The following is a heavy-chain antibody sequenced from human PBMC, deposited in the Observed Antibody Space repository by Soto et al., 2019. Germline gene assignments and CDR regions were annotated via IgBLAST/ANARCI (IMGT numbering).Heavy chain of an antibody. D-gene: IGHD7-27*01. CDR3: ARSNWYSEY. J-gene: IGHJ4*02. CDR1: GGSINNHY. Sequence: QVQLQESGPGLVKPSETLSLTCTVSGGSINNHYWSWIRQPPGKGLEWIGYIYYTGSTNYNPSLKSRVTISVDTSKNQFSLNLTSLTAAETAIYYCARSNWYSEYWGQGTLVTVSS. V-gene: IGHV4-59*11. CDR2: IYYTGST.